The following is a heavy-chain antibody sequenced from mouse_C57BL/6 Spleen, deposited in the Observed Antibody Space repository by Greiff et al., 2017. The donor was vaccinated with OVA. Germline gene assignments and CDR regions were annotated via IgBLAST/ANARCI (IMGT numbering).Heavy chain of an antibody. V-gene: IGHV1-59*01. CDR3: ARGKYEDYDRLDY. J-gene: IGHJ2*01. D-gene: IGHD2-4*01. CDR1: GYTFTSYW. CDR2: IDPSDSYT. Sequence: VQLQQSGAELVRPGTSVKLSCKASGYTFTSYWMHWVKQRPGQGLEWIGVIDPSDSYTNYNQKFKGKATLTVDTSSSTAYMQLSSLTSEDSAVYYCARGKYEDYDRLDYWGQGTTLTVSS.